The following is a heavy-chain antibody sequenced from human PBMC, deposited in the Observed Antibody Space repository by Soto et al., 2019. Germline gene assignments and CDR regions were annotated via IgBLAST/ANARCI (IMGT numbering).Heavy chain of an antibody. CDR3: ARENSRIAPRLFQH. CDR1: GFIFSDYA. J-gene: IGHJ1*01. Sequence: PGGSLRLSCVASGFIFSDYAMHWARQAPGKGLVWVALISPDGGNQYYSESAKGRFTISRDNSKNTLYLQMNDLRPDDTALYYCARENSRIAPRLFQHWGHGSLVTV. V-gene: IGHV3-30-3*01. CDR2: ISPDGGNQ. D-gene: IGHD6-6*01.